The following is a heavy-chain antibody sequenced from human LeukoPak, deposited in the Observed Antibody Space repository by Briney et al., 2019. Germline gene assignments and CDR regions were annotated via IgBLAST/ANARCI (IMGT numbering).Heavy chain of an antibody. CDR3: AGDSYYYGSGSYYIDY. D-gene: IGHD3-10*01. CDR1: GYSISSGYD. V-gene: IGHV4-38-2*02. Sequence: SETLSLTCTVSGYSISSGYDWGWIRQPPGKGLEWIGSIYHSGSTYYNPSLKTRVTISVDTSKNQFSLKLSSVTAADTAVYYCAGDSYYYGSGSYYIDYWGQGTLVTVSS. J-gene: IGHJ4*02. CDR2: IYHSGST.